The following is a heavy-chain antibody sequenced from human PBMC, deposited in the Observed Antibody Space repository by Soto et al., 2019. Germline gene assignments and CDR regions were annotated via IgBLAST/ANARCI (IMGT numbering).Heavy chain of an antibody. J-gene: IGHJ4*02. V-gene: IGHV1-18*01. D-gene: IGHD3-22*01. Sequence: GASGKVACETAGCRFSIYGIIVVRQAPGQGLEWMGWISAYNGNTNYAQKLHGRVTMTTDTSTSTAYMELGSLRSADTAVYYCAKDKSRGYSPSDYRRQGTLAPVS. CDR1: GCRFSIYG. CDR3: AKDKSRGYSPSDY. CDR2: ISAYNGNT.